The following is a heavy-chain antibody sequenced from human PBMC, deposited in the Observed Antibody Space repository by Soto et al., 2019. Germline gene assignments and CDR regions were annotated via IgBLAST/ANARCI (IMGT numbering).Heavy chain of an antibody. CDR1: GGSISSSSYY. J-gene: IGHJ4*02. CDR3: ARLGYSYGFIPTNFDY. CDR2: IYYSGST. D-gene: IGHD5-18*01. V-gene: IGHV4-39*01. Sequence: SETLSLTCTVSGGSISSSSYYWGWIRQPPGKGLEWIGSIYYSGSTYYNPSLKSRVAISVDTSKNQFSSKLSSVTAADTAVYYCARLGYSYGFIPTNFDYWGQGTLVTVSS.